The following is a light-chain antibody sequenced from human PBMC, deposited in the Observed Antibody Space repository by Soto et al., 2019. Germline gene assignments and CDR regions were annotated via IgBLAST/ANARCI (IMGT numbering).Light chain of an antibody. CDR3: QQYNTYPLT. CDR1: QSISTW. V-gene: IGKV1-5*03. J-gene: IGKJ4*01. Sequence: DLQMTHSPSTLSASVGDRVTITCRASQSISTWLAWYQQKPGEAPKLLIYKASNLEDGVPSRSSGSGSGTEFTITISSLQPDDFATYYCQQYNTYPLTFGGGTKVDIK. CDR2: KAS.